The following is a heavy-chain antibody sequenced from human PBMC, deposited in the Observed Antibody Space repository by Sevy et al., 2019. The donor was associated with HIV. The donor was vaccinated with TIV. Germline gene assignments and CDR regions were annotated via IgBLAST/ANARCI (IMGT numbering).Heavy chain of an antibody. CDR3: AGRVTSDSFDI. J-gene: IGHJ3*02. CDR1: GSTVSDNY. Sequence: GGSLRLSCAASGSTVSDNYMSWVRQAPGKGLEWVSLIYSGGSTYYADSVKGRFTISRDNSKNTLYLKMDSLRAEDTAVYYCAGRVTSDSFDIWGQGTMVTVSS. CDR2: IYSGGST. V-gene: IGHV3-66*02. D-gene: IGHD5-18*01.